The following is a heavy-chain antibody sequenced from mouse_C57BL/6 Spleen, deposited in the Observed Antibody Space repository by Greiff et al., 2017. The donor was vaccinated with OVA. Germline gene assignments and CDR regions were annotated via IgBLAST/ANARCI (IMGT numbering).Heavy chain of an antibody. Sequence: LVEPGASVKMSCKASGYTFTDYNMHWVKQSHGKSLEWIGYINPNNGGTSYNQKFKGKATLTVNKSSSTAYMELRSLTSEDSAVYYCANWDGGAMDYWGQGTSVTVSS. D-gene: IGHD4-1*01. V-gene: IGHV1-22*01. CDR3: ANWDGGAMDY. CDR2: INPNNGGT. CDR1: GYTFTDYN. J-gene: IGHJ4*01.